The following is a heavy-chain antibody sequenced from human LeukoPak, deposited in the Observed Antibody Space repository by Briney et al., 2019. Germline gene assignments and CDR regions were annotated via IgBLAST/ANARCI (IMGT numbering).Heavy chain of an antibody. CDR3: AKTFRMDYYDSSGYPADAFDI. CDR1: GFTFSSYA. V-gene: IGHV3-23*01. D-gene: IGHD3-22*01. CDR2: ISGSGGST. J-gene: IGHJ3*02. Sequence: PGGSLRLSRAASGFTFSSYAMSWVRQAPGKGLEWVSAISGSGGSTYYADSVKGRFTISRDNSKNTLYLQMNSRRAEDTAVYYCAKTFRMDYYDSSGYPADAFDIWGQGTMVTVSS.